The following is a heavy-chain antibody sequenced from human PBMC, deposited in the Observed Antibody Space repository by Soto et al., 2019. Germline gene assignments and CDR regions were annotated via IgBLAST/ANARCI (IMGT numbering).Heavy chain of an antibody. Sequence: EEQLLESGGGLVQPGGSLRLSCEASGFIFSSYAITWVRQAPGKGLEWVSTISGTGVNTYYADSVKGRFTVSRDNSKNTGWLQINRLRAADSSVYYCAKDSVHNLYRTSSLEDCFGPWGQGTLVTVSS. D-gene: IGHD6-6*01. CDR3: AKDSVHNLYRTSSLEDCFGP. J-gene: IGHJ5*02. CDR2: ISGTGVNT. CDR1: GFIFSSYA. V-gene: IGHV3-23*01.